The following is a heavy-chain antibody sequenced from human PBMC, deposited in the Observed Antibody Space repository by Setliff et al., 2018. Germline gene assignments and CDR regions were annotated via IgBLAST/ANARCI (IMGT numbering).Heavy chain of an antibody. V-gene: IGHV3-20*04. D-gene: IGHD4-4*01. CDR3: AKCTSWDSHYPYFDY. J-gene: IGHJ4*02. Sequence: PGGSLRLSCAASQFTFDDYGMAWVRQAPGKGLEWVSGISWNGGITGYGDSVKGRFTVSKDNSKNTMYLQMNSLRDEDTAIYFCAKCTSWDSHYPYFDYWGQGALVTVSS. CDR1: QFTFDDYG. CDR2: ISWNGGIT.